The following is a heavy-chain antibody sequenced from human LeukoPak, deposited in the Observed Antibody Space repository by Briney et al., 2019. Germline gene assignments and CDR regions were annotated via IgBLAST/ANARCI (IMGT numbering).Heavy chain of an antibody. CDR2: ISAYNGNT. Sequence: GASVKVSCKASGYTFTSYGISWVRQAPGQGLEWMGWISAYNGNTNYAQKLQGRVTMTTDTSTSTAYMELRSLRSDDTAVYYCARVGSHPDRGIRGGIVVVPAAIGLFYWGQGTLVTVSS. CDR3: ARVGSHPDRGIRGGIVVVPAAIGLFY. CDR1: GYTFTSYG. D-gene: IGHD2-2*02. V-gene: IGHV1-18*04. J-gene: IGHJ4*02.